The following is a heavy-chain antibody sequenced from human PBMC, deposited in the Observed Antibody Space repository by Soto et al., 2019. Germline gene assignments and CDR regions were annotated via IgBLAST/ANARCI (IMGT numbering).Heavy chain of an antibody. V-gene: IGHV3-23*01. D-gene: IGHD3-10*01. CDR3: AIPPSGVRGVISGPLSY. J-gene: IGHJ4*02. Sequence: PGGSLRLSCAASGFTFSNYAMSWVRQAPGTGLEWVSGTSGTGGSTYYADSVKGRFTISRDNSKNMLYMQMNSLRAEDTAVYYCAIPPSGVRGVISGPLSYWGQGTLVTVSS. CDR2: TSGTGGST. CDR1: GFTFSNYA.